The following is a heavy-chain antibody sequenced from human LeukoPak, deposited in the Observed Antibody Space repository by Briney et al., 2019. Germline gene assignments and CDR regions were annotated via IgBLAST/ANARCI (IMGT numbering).Heavy chain of an antibody. J-gene: IGHJ4*02. CDR2: ISYDGSNK. CDR3: ARDSVILWFGESSYLDY. D-gene: IGHD3-10*01. Sequence: GRSLRLSCAASGFTFSSYAMHWVRQAPGKGLEWVAVISYDGSNKYYADSVKGRFTISRDNSKNTLYLQMNSLRAEDTAVYYCARDSVILWFGESSYLDYWGQGTLVTVSS. V-gene: IGHV3-30-3*01. CDR1: GFTFSSYA.